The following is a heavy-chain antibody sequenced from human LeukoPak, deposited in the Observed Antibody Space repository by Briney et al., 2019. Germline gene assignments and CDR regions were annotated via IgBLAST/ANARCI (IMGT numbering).Heavy chain of an antibody. J-gene: IGHJ5*02. CDR3: ARGTAVAGT. V-gene: IGHV4-59*01. Sequence: KPSETLSLTCAVYGGSFSGYYWSWIRQPPGKGLEWIGYIYYSGSTNYNPSLKSRVTISVDTSKKQFSLRLSSVTAADTAVYYCARGTAVAGTWGQGTLVTVSS. CDR2: IYYSGST. CDR1: GGSFSGYY. D-gene: IGHD6-19*01.